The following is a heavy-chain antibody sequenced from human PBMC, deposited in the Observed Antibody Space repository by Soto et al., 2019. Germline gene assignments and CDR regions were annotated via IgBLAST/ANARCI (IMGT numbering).Heavy chain of an antibody. V-gene: IGHV3-30-3*01. D-gene: IGHD3-22*01. Sequence: GGSLSLSCAASGFTFSSYAMHWVRQAPGKGLEWVAVISYDGSNKYYADSVKGRFTISRDNSKNTLYLQMNSLRAEDTAVYYCASPAYYYDSSGYLDYWGQGTLVTVSS. CDR2: ISYDGSNK. CDR3: ASPAYYYDSSGYLDY. CDR1: GFTFSSYA. J-gene: IGHJ4*02.